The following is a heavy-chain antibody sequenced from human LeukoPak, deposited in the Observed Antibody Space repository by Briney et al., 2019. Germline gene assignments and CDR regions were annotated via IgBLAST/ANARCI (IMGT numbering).Heavy chain of an antibody. CDR3: AKVYYYGSGSRPYYFDY. CDR1: GFTFGDYA. D-gene: IGHD3-10*01. V-gene: IGHV3-9*01. CDR2: ISWNSGSI. Sequence: GGSLRLSCAASGFTFGDYAMHWVRQAPGKGLEWVSGISWNSGSIGYADSVKGRFTISRDNAKNSLYLQMNSLRAEDTALYYCAKVYYYGSGSRPYYFDYWGQGTLVTVSS. J-gene: IGHJ4*02.